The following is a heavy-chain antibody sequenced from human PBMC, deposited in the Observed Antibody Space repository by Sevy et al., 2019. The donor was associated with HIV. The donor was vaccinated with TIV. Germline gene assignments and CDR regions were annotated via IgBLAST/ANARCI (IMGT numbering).Heavy chain of an antibody. J-gene: IGHJ3*02. CDR1: GFTFSSYA. CDR3: AKDVVVLIGDAFDI. V-gene: IGHV3-23*01. CDR2: ISGADSST. D-gene: IGHD3-22*01. Sequence: GGSLRLSCAASGFTFSSYAMNWVRQAPGKGLQWVSAISGADSSTHYADSVKGRFTISRDNSKNTLYLQMNSLRAEETAIYYCAKDVVVLIGDAFDIWGQGTMVTVSS.